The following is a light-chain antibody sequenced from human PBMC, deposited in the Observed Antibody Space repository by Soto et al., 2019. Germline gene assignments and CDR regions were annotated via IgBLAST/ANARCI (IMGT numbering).Light chain of an antibody. V-gene: IGKV1-33*01. CDR2: DAS. J-gene: IGKJ5*01. CDR3: QHYHTHTPELT. CDR1: EGINNY. Sequence: EIQLTQSPSTLSASVGDRVTLTCQASEGINNYLNWYQQKPGKAPKLMIYDASDLETGVPSRFSGSVSGSDFTFTISNVQPEDAATYFCQHYHTHTPELTFGQGTRLEI.